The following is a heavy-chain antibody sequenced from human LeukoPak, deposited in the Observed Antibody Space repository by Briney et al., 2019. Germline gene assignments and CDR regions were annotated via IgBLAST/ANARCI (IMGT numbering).Heavy chain of an antibody. CDR2: ISGSGGST. V-gene: IGHV3-23*01. CDR1: GFTFSSYG. Sequence: GGSLRLSCAASGFTFSSYGMSWVRQAPGKGLEWVSAISGSGGSTYYADSVKGRFIISRDNSENRVYLQMNSLRAEDTAGYYFARGIGVVRADYPFAYWAQGPLAAVPS. J-gene: IGHJ4*02. CDR3: ARGIGVVRADYPFAY. D-gene: IGHD3-10*01.